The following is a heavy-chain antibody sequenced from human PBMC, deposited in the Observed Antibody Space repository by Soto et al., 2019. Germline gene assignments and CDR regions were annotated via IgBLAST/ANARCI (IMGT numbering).Heavy chain of an antibody. CDR1: GFTFSTYG. CDR3: AKSGGGSGTYDYYYGMDV. CDR2: ISFDGGHI. V-gene: IGHV3-30*18. D-gene: IGHD3-10*01. J-gene: IGHJ6*02. Sequence: QVQLVESGGGVVQPGRSLRLSCAASGFTFSTYGMHWVRQAPGKGLEWVAVISFDGGHIYYADSVRGRFTISRDNSKNTLYLQLNSLRAEDTAVYYCAKSGGGSGTYDYYYGMDVWGQGTTMTVSS.